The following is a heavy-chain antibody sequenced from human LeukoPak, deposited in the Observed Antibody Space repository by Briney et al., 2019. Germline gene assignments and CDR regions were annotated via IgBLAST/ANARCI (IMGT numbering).Heavy chain of an antibody. V-gene: IGHV4-59*01. J-gene: IGHJ4*02. D-gene: IGHD3-22*01. Sequence: SETLSLTCTASGGSISSYYWSWIRQPPGKGLEWIGYIYYSGSTNYNPSLKSRVTISVDTSKNQFSLKLSSVTAADTAVYYCARLHYDSSGYYYAFWGQGTLVTVSS. CDR3: ARLHYDSSGYYYAF. CDR2: IYYSGST. CDR1: GGSISSYY.